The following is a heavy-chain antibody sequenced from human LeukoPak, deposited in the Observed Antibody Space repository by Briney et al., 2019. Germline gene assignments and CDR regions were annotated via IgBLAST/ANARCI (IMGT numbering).Heavy chain of an antibody. Sequence: SETLSLTCTVSGGSITSGTYYWGWIRQPPGKGLEWIGSIYYSGNTYYNPSLKSRVSISIDTSKSQFSLKLNSVTAADTAVYYCARRVAVAGRNDWFDPWGQGTLVTVSP. J-gene: IGHJ5*02. D-gene: IGHD6-19*01. V-gene: IGHV4-39*01. CDR2: IYYSGNT. CDR3: ARRVAVAGRNDWFDP. CDR1: GGSITSGTYY.